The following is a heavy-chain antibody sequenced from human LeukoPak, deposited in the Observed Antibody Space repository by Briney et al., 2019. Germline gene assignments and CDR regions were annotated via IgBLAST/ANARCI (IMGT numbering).Heavy chain of an antibody. CDR3: ARDHSGTQDY. Sequence: GGSLRLSCAASGFTFSNYGMHWVRQAPGKGLEWVEVIWDDGSNEYYADSVKGRFTIFRDNRRNTLYLQMNSLRAKDTAVYSCARDHSGTQDYWGQGTLVTASS. CDR1: GFTFSNYG. D-gene: IGHD1-1*01. J-gene: IGHJ4*02. V-gene: IGHV3-33*01. CDR2: IWDDGSNE.